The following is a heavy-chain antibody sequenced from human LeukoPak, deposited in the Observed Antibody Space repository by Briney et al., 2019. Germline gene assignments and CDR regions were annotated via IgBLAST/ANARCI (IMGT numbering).Heavy chain of an antibody. CDR3: AKYRSAWSFDY. D-gene: IGHD6-13*01. Sequence: GGSLRLSCAASGFTFSSYAMTWVRQAPGKGLEWVSAISGNGGSTNYADSVKGRFTISRDNSKNTLYLQADSLRAEDTAVYYCAKYRSAWSFDYWGQGTLVTVSS. CDR1: GFTFSSYA. V-gene: IGHV3-23*01. CDR2: ISGNGGST. J-gene: IGHJ4*02.